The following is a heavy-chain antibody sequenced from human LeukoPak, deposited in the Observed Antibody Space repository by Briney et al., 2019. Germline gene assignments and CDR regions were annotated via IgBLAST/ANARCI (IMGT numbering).Heavy chain of an antibody. Sequence: ASVKVSCKASGYTFTAYGWSWVRQAPGQGLEWMGWISGYNGDTNYAQRLQGRVTMTTDTSTRTGYMELRSLRSHNTPVYYCARLGSPFDIVPNTMDVWGQGTTLTVSS. CDR1: GYTFTAYG. D-gene: IGHD2-15*01. CDR3: ARLGSPFDIVPNTMDV. CDR2: ISGYNGDT. V-gene: IGHV1-18*01. J-gene: IGHJ6*02.